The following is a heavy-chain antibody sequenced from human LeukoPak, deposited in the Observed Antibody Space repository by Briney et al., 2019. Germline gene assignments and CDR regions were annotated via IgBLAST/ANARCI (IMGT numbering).Heavy chain of an antibody. CDR1: GDSVSSNSVA. CDR2: TYYTSKWNN. J-gene: IGHJ5*02. CDR3: ARQSYRRFDP. V-gene: IGHV6-1*01. Sequence: QTLSLTCAISGDSVSSNSVAWNWFRQSPSRGLEWLGRTYYTSKWNNDYAVSVQSRIAVNPDTSKNQFSLHLNSVTPDDTAVYYCARQSYRRFDPWGQGTLVTVP.